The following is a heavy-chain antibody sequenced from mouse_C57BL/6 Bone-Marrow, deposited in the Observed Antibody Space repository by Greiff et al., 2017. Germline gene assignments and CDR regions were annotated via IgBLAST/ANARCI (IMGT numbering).Heavy chain of an antibody. D-gene: IGHD2-2*01. CDR3: TTWVTAVDY. CDR1: GFNFNDYY. V-gene: IGHV14-1*01. Sequence: EVQLQQSGAELVRPGASVKLSCTASGFNFNDYYMHWVKQRPEQGLEWIGRIDPEDGDTEYAPKFQGKATMTADTSSNTAYLQLSSLTSEATAGYYCTTWVTAVDYWGQGTTVTVSS. CDR2: IDPEDGDT. J-gene: IGHJ4*01.